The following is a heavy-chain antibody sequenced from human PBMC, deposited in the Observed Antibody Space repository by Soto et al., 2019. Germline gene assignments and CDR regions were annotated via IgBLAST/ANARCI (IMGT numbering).Heavy chain of an antibody. V-gene: IGHV4-34*01. Sequence: PSETLSLTCAVHGGSFSGYYWDWIRQPPGKGLEWIGEVNHGGTSNYNPSLKSRVTISVDTSKNQFSLKLSSVTAADTAVYYCARGLGFYYGSGSYYKSWGQGTLVTVSS. CDR2: VNHGGTS. CDR3: ARGLGFYYGSGSYYKS. D-gene: IGHD3-10*01. CDR1: GGSFSGYY. J-gene: IGHJ4*02.